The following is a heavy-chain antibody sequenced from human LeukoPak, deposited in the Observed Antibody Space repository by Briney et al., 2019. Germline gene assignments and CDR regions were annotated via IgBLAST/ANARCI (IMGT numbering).Heavy chain of an antibody. CDR1: GFLFDSYA. V-gene: IGHV3-23*01. CDR3: AKQFLDTN. Sequence: PGGSLRLSCAAFGFLFDSYAMTWVRQTPGKGLEYVSTINAVDANTYYADSVKGRFTVSRDNSKNTLYLQMNSLRADDTAVYYCAKQFLDTNWGPGTLVTVSS. CDR2: INAVDANT. D-gene: IGHD5-18*01. J-gene: IGHJ4*02.